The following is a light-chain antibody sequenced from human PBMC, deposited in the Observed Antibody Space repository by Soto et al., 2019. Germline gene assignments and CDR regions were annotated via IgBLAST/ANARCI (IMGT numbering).Light chain of an antibody. V-gene: IGKV1-17*01. CDR2: AAS. CDR3: LQHNSYPFT. J-gene: IGKJ3*01. Sequence: DIQMTQSPSSLSASVGDRVTITCRASQDIRSDLGWFQQKPGKAPKRLMYAASTLESGVPSRFSGSRSGTEFTLTISSLXXXXXXTYYCLQHNSYPFTFGPGTKVDIK. CDR1: QDIRSD.